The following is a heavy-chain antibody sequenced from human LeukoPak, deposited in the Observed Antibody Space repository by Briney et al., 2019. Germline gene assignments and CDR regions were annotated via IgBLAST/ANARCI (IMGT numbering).Heavy chain of an antibody. V-gene: IGHV4-34*01. Sequence: SETLSLTCAVYGGSFSGYYWSWICQPPGKGLEWIGEINHSGSTNYNPSLKSRVTISVDTSKNQFSLKLSSVTAADTAVYYCARNWVVPASRYYYYYMDVWGKGTTVTVSS. CDR2: INHSGST. J-gene: IGHJ6*03. D-gene: IGHD2-2*01. CDR3: ARNWVVPASRYYYYYMDV. CDR1: GGSFSGYY.